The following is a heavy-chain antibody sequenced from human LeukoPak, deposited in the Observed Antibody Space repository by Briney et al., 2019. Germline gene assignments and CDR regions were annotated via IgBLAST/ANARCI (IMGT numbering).Heavy chain of an antibody. CDR2: IYYSGST. CDR3: ARQMGYFDILTPPVY. Sequence: SETLSLTCTVSGGSISSSSYYWGWIRQLPGKGLEWIGSIYYSGSTYYNPSLKSRVTISVDTSKNQFSLKLSSVTAADTAVYYCARQMGYFDILTPPVYWGQGTLVTVSS. V-gene: IGHV4-39*01. D-gene: IGHD3-9*01. J-gene: IGHJ4*02. CDR1: GGSISSSSYY.